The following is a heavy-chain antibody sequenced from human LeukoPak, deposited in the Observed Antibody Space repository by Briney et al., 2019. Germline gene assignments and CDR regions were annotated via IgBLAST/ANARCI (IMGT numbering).Heavy chain of an antibody. J-gene: IGHJ4*02. V-gene: IGHV4-38-2*01. CDR1: GYSISSGYY. CDR2: IYYSGST. D-gene: IGHD1-1*01. CDR3: ARRIGLEPSAFDY. Sequence: PSETLSLTCAVSGYSISSGYYWGWIRQPPGKGLEWIGSIYYSGSTYYNPSLKSRVTISVDTSKNQFSLKLSSVTAADTAVYYCARRIGLEPSAFDYWGQGTLVTVSS.